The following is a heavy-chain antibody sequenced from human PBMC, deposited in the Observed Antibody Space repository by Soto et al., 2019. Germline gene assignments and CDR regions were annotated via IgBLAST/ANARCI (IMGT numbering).Heavy chain of an antibody. CDR1: GGTFNTYA. Sequence: QVQLVQSGAEMKKPGSSVKASCQSSGGTFNTYAMNWVRQAPGQGPEWMGDISPMFGAANYAPKLQGRVTITADESTGTSYMQLSSLTSEDTALYFCAMEVQVHTPAFVYWGQGTLVTVSS. CDR3: AMEVQVHTPAFVY. V-gene: IGHV1-69*19. D-gene: IGHD3-10*01. J-gene: IGHJ4*02. CDR2: ISPMFGAA.